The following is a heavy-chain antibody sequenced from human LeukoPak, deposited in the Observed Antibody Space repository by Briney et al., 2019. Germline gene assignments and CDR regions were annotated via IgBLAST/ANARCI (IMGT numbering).Heavy chain of an antibody. CDR2: INTNTGNP. D-gene: IGHD3-22*01. V-gene: IGHV7-4-1*02. CDR3: AREVVVTRFDY. CDR1: GYTFTSHA. J-gene: IGHJ4*02. Sequence: ASVKVSCKASGYTFTSHAMNWVRQAPGQGLEWMGWINTNTGNPTYAQGLTGRFVFSLDTSVSTAYLQISSLKAEDTAVYYCAREVVVTRFDYWGQGTPVTVSS.